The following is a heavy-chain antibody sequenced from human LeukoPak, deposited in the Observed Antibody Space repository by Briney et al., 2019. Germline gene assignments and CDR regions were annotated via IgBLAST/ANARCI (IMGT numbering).Heavy chain of an antibody. J-gene: IGHJ4*02. V-gene: IGHV3-23*01. CDR3: AKDLPLYGSGSNSIDY. CDR2: ISGSGGST. CDR1: GFTFSSYV. D-gene: IGHD3-10*01. Sequence: GGSLRLSCAASGFTFSSYVMSWVRQAPGKGLEWVSAISGSGGSTYYADSVKGRFTITRDNSKSTLYLQMNSLRAEDTAVYYCAKDLPLYGSGSNSIDYWGQGTLVTVSS.